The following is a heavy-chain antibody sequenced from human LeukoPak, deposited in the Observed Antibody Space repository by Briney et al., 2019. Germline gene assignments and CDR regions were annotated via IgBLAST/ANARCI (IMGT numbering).Heavy chain of an antibody. CDR1: GFTFSSYS. J-gene: IGHJ4*02. CDR2: ISSSSSTI. V-gene: IGHV3-48*01. D-gene: IGHD3-3*01. Sequence: GGSLRLSCAASGFTFSSYSMNWVRQAPGKGLEWVSYISSSSSTIYYADSVKGRFTISRDDSKNTLYLQMNSLRAEDTAVYYCAKEALRFLEWLFANWGQGTLVTVSS. CDR3: AKEALRFLEWLFAN.